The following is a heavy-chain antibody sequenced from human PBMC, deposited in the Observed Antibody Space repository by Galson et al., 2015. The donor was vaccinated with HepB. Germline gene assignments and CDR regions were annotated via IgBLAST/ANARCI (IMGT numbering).Heavy chain of an antibody. Sequence: PALVKPTQTLTLTCTFSGFSLSTSGMCVSWIRQPPGKALEWLARIDWDDDRYYSTSLKTRLTISKDTSKNQVVLTMTNMDPVDTATYYCARSPWGKYYYDSSGYYYFDYWGQGTLVTVSS. J-gene: IGHJ4*02. V-gene: IGHV2-70*11. CDR3: ARSPWGKYYYDSSGYYYFDY. D-gene: IGHD3-22*01. CDR1: GFSLSTSGMC. CDR2: IDWDDDR.